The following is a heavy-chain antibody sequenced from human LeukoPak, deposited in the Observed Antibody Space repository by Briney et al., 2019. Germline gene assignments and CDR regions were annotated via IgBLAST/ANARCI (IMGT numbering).Heavy chain of an antibody. CDR2: IIPIFGTA. Sequence: SVKVSCKASGGTFSSYAISWVRQAPGQGLEWMGGIIPIFGTANYAQKFQGRVTITADESTSTAYMELSSLRSEDTAVYYCATRGMVRGVIIPNGYYFDYWGQGTLVTVSS. V-gene: IGHV1-69*13. D-gene: IGHD3-10*01. CDR1: GGTFSSYA. CDR3: ATRGMVRGVIIPNGYYFDY. J-gene: IGHJ4*02.